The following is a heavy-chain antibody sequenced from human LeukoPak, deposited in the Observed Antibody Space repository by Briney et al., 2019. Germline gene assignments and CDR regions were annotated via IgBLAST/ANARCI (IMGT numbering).Heavy chain of an antibody. CDR2: IYHSGST. D-gene: IGHD3-16*01. V-gene: IGHV4-38-2*02. J-gene: IGHJ4*02. CDR1: DYSISSDYY. CDR3: ARQGGFFDY. Sequence: PSETSLTCTVSDYSISSDYYWGWIRQPPGRGLEWIGSIYHSGSTYYNSSLKSRVTISVDTSKNQFSLRLSSVTAADTAVYYCARQGGFFDYWGQGTLVTVSS.